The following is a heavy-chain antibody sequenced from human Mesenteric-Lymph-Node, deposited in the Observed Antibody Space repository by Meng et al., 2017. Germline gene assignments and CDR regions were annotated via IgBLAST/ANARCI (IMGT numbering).Heavy chain of an antibody. CDR3: ARSLDTSGHAYFDY. CDR2: IDSGGGYT. V-gene: IGHV1-46*01. CDR1: GYTFTSYY. Sequence: QVQLVQLVAEVKKPGASARVSCQASGYTFTSYYIYWVRQAPGQWLEWMGIIDSGGGYTSYAQKFRGRVTMTRDTSTNTVYMELSSLRFEDTAVFYCARSLDTSGHAYFDYWGQGTLVTVSS. D-gene: IGHD3-22*01. J-gene: IGHJ4*02.